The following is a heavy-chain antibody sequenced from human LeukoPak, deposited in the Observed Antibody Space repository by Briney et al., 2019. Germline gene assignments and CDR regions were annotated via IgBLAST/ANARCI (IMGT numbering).Heavy chain of an antibody. CDR3: AGTDSGYSYGAYYFDY. D-gene: IGHD5-18*01. J-gene: IGHJ4*02. CDR2: IYYSGST. Sequence: PSETLSLTCTVSGGSISSYYWSWIRQPPGKGLEWIGHIYYSGSTNYNPSLKSRVTISVDTSKNQFSLKLSSVTAADTAVYYCAGTDSGYSYGAYYFDYWGQGTLVTVSS. V-gene: IGHV4-59*01. CDR1: GGSISSYY.